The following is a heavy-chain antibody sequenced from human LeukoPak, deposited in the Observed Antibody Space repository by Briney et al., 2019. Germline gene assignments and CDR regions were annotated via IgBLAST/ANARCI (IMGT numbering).Heavy chain of an antibody. CDR2: INHSGST. CDR1: GGSFSGYY. D-gene: IGHD3-22*01. J-gene: IGHJ4*02. V-gene: IGHV4-34*01. Sequence: SETLSLTCAVYGGSFSGYYWSWIRQPPGKGLEWIGEINHSGSTNYNPSLKSRVTISVDTSKNQFSLKLSSVTAADTAVYYCARGSRWNYYDSSGYYRKDYFDYWGQGTLVTVSS. CDR3: ARGSRWNYYDSSGYYRKDYFDY.